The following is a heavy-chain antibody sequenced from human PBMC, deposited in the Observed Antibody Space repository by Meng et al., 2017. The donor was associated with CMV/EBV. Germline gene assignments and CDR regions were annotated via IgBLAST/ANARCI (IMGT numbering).Heavy chain of an antibody. CDR2: IYWDDDK. J-gene: IGHJ4*02. D-gene: IGHD6-13*01. CDR3: AHHADIAAAGSYYY. Sequence: QHTLKESGPTLVKPTQTLTLTFTLSGFSLSTSGVGVGWIRQPPGKALEWLALIYWDDDKRYSPSLKSRLTITKDTSKNQVVLTMTNMDPVDTATYYCAHHADIAAAGSYYYWGQGTLVTVSS. CDR1: GFSLSTSGVG. V-gene: IGHV2-5*02.